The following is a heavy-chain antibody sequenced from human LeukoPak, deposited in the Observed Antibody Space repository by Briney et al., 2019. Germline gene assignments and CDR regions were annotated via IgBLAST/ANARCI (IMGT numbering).Heavy chain of an antibody. CDR3: ARGRGAIYYGSGSRAKYTKSGDCFIDY. J-gene: IGHJ4*02. V-gene: IGHV4-34*01. CDR1: GGSFSGYY. Sequence: SETLSLTCAVYGGSFSGYYWSWIRQPPGKGLEWIGEINHSGSTNYNPSLKSRVTISVDTSKNQFSLNLSSVTAADTAVYYCARGRGAIYYGSGSRAKYTKSGDCFIDYWGQGTLVTVSS. D-gene: IGHD3-10*01. CDR2: INHSGST.